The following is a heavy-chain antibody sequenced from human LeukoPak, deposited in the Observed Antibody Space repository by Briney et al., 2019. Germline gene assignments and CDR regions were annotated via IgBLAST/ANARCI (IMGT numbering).Heavy chain of an antibody. CDR1: GYSFTSYW. CDR2: IYPGDSDT. V-gene: IGHV5-51*01. D-gene: IGHD5-24*01. Sequence: GESLKISCKGSGYSFTSYWIGWVRQMPGKGLEWMGIIYPGDSDTRYSPSFQGQVTISADKSISTAYLQWSSLKASDTAMYYCARPSARWLQGSAFDIWGQGTMVTVSS. J-gene: IGHJ3*02. CDR3: ARPSARWLQGSAFDI.